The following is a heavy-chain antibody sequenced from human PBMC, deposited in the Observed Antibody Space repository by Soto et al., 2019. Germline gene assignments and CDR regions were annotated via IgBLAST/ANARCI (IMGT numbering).Heavy chain of an antibody. Sequence: EVQLSESGGGLVQPGGSLRLSCAASGFTFSSYAMSWVRQAPGKGLEWVSDITGSGGYTFYADSVTGRFTISRDNSKNTLYLQMSSLRAEDTAVYYCAKERYYDILTGPENYYYYYGMDVWGQGTTVTVSS. CDR1: GFTFSSYA. CDR3: AKERYYDILTGPENYYYYYGMDV. V-gene: IGHV3-23*01. J-gene: IGHJ6*02. D-gene: IGHD3-9*01. CDR2: ITGSGGYT.